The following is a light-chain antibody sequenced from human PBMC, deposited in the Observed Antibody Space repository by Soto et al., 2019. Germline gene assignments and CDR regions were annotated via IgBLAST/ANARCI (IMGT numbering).Light chain of an antibody. CDR2: GAS. CDR1: QSVSSIY. CDR3: HHYVNSPQLT. J-gene: IGKJ5*01. V-gene: IGKV3-20*01. Sequence: EIVLTQSPGTLSLSPGERATLSCRASQSVSSIYLTWYQQKPGQAPRLLIYGASTRATGIPDRFSGSGSGTDFTLTISRLEPEDFAVYYCHHYVNSPQLTFGQGTRLEIK.